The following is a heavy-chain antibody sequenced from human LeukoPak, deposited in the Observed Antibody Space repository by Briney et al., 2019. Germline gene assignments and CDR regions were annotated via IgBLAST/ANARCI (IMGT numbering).Heavy chain of an antibody. Sequence: SETLSLTCAVYGGSCSGYYWSWMRQPPGKGLERIGEISHSGSTNYNPSLKSRVTISVDTSKNQFSLKLSSVTAADTAVYYCARGRRGDYARLLGSYFDYWGQGTLVTVSS. D-gene: IGHD4-17*01. J-gene: IGHJ4*02. CDR3: ARGRRGDYARLLGSYFDY. V-gene: IGHV4-34*01. CDR2: ISHSGST. CDR1: GGSCSGYY.